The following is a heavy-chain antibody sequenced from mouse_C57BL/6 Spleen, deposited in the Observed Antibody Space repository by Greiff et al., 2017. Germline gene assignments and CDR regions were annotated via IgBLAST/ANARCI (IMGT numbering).Heavy chain of an antibody. V-gene: IGHV1-54*01. Sequence: QVQLQQSGAELVRPGTSVKVSCKASGYAFTNYLIEWVNQRPGQGLEWIGVINPGSGGTNYNEKFKGKATLTEDKSSRTVYMQLSSLTSEDSAVYFCARSPGMDYWGQGTSVTVSS. CDR2: INPGSGGT. CDR1: GYAFTNYL. J-gene: IGHJ4*01. CDR3: ARSPGMDY.